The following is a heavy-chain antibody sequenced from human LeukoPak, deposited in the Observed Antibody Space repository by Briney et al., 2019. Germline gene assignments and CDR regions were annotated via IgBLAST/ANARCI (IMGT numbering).Heavy chain of an antibody. CDR3: ARNSFSIAAAFDY. CDR1: GGSISSSTHY. D-gene: IGHD6-13*01. V-gene: IGHV4-39*01. CDR2: IYYSGST. Sequence: PSETLSLTCSVSGGSISSSTHYWGWIRQPPGKGLEWIGSIYYSGSTYYNPSLKSRVTISVDTSKNQFSLKLSSVTAADTAVYYCARNSFSIAAAFDYWGQGTLVTVSS. J-gene: IGHJ4*02.